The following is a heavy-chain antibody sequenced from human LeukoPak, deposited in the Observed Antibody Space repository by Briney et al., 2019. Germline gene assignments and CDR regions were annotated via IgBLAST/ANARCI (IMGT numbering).Heavy chain of an antibody. CDR2: MNPKSGNT. Sequence: ASVRVSCKASGYIFTSYDINWVRQATGQGLEWMGWMNPKSGNTGYAQKFQGRVTMTRNTSISTAYMELRSLRSEDTAVYYCERGLKYQLLSRYYYYYMDVWGKGTTVTISS. CDR1: GYIFTSYD. CDR3: ERGLKYQLLSRYYYYYMDV. D-gene: IGHD2-2*01. J-gene: IGHJ6*03. V-gene: IGHV1-8*01.